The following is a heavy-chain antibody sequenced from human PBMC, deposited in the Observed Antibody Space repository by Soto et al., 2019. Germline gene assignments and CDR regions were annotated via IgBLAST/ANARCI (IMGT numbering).Heavy chain of an antibody. V-gene: IGHV3-48*02. Sequence: GVLRLSCAASGFTFSSYSMNWVRQAPGKGLEWVSYISSSSSTIYYADSVKGRFTISRDNAKNSLYLQMNSLRDEDTAVYYCARGADYDSSGIRLNWFDPWGQGTLVTVS. J-gene: IGHJ5*02. CDR2: ISSSSSTI. CDR1: GFTFSSYS. CDR3: ARGADYDSSGIRLNWFDP. D-gene: IGHD3-22*01.